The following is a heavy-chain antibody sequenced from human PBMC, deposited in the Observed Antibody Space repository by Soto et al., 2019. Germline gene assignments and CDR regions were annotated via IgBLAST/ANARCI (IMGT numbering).Heavy chain of an antibody. V-gene: IGHV4-4*07. J-gene: IGHJ4*02. CDR2: IYTSGST. D-gene: IGHD3-22*01. CDR3: ARDLGYYDSSGYGY. Sequence: PSDTLSLICTVSGGSISSYYWSWIRQPAGKGLEWIGRIYTSGSTNYNPSLKSRVTMSVDTSKNQFSLKLSSVTAADTAVYYCARDLGYYDSSGYGYWGQGTLVTVSS. CDR1: GGSISSYY.